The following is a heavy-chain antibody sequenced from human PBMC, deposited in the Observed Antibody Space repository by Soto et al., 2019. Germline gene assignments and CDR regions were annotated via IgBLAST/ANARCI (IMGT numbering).Heavy chain of an antibody. J-gene: IGHJ3*02. CDR1: GYTLTELS. CDR2: FDPEDGET. Sequence: ASVKVSCKVSGYTLTELSMHWVRHAPGKGPEWMGGFDPEDGETIYAQKFQGRVTMTEDTSTDTAYMELSSLRSEDTAVYYCATDPRKDAFDIWGQGTMVTVSS. V-gene: IGHV1-24*01. CDR3: ATDPRKDAFDI.